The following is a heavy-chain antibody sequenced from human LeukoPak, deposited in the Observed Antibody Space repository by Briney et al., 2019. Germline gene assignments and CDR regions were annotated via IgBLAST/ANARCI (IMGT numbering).Heavy chain of an antibody. J-gene: IGHJ4*02. Sequence: PSETLSLTCIVSGGSISNYYWSWIRQPPGKGLEWIGYIYYSGSTNYNPSLKSRVTISVDTSKNQFSLKLSSVTAADTAVYYCARRRNYGSGSYYNLQRGFDYWGQGTLVTVSS. CDR3: ARRRNYGSGSYYNLQRGFDY. CDR2: IYYSGST. D-gene: IGHD3-10*01. V-gene: IGHV4-59*12. CDR1: GGSISNYY.